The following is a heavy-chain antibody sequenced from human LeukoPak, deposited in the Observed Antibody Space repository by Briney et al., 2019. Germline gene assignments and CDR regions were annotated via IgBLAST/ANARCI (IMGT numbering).Heavy chain of an antibody. CDR2: IIPIFGTA. CDR3: ARVPLPLPNWFDP. Sequence: ASVKVSCKASGYTFTSYGISWVRQAPGQGLEWMGGIIPIFGTANYAQKFQGRVTITADESTSTAYMELSSLRSEDTAVYYCARVPLPLPNWFDPWGQGTLVTVSS. J-gene: IGHJ5*02. V-gene: IGHV1-69*13. CDR1: GYTFTSYG.